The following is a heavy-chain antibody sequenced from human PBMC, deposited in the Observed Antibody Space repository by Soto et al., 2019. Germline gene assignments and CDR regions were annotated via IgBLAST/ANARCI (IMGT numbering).Heavy chain of an antibody. CDR3: ARDLFSTLSHPYRGYDNWFDP. Sequence: QVQLVESGGGVVQPGRSLRLSCAASGFTFSSYAMHWVRQAPGKGLEFVAVISSDGSNKDYADSVKGRFTISRDNSKNTLYLQMNSRTAEDTAVYYCARDLFSTLSHPYRGYDNWFDPWGQGPLVTVSS. CDR2: ISSDGSNK. CDR1: GFTFSSYA. V-gene: IGHV3-30-3*01. J-gene: IGHJ5*02. D-gene: IGHD5-12*01.